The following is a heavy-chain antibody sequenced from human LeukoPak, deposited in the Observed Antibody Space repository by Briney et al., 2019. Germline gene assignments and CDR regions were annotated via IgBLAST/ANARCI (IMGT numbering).Heavy chain of an antibody. Sequence: SETLSLTCTVSGGSISSSSYYWGWIRQPPGKGPEWIGSIYYSGSTYYNPSLKSRVTISVDTSKNQFSLKLSSVTAADTAVYYCARGQWLANNFDYWGQGTLVTVS. CDR3: ARGQWLANNFDY. D-gene: IGHD6-19*01. V-gene: IGHV4-39*01. J-gene: IGHJ4*02. CDR2: IYYSGST. CDR1: GGSISSSSYY.